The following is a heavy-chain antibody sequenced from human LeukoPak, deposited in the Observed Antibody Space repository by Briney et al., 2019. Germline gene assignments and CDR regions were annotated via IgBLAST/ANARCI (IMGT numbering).Heavy chain of an antibody. CDR2: INHSGST. Sequence: SETLSLTCAVYGGSFSGYYWSWIRQPPGKGLEWIGEINHSGSTNYNPSLKSRVTISVDTSKNQFSLKLSSVTAADTAVYYCARDNSNTAMVHWGQGTLVTVSS. V-gene: IGHV4-34*01. CDR3: ARDNSNTAMVH. CDR1: GGSFSGYY. J-gene: IGHJ4*02. D-gene: IGHD5-18*01.